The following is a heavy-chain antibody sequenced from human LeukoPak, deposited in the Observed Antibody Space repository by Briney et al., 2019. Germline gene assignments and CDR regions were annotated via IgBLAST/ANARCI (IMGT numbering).Heavy chain of an antibody. D-gene: IGHD5-24*01. CDR2: IIPIFGTA. J-gene: IGHJ4*02. CDR1: GGTFSSYA. Sequence: SVKVSCEASGGTFSSYAISWVRQASGQGLEWMGGIIPIFGTANYAQKFQGRVTITTDESTSTAYMELSSLRSEDTAVYYCARGPMATTARFDYWGQGTLVTVSS. V-gene: IGHV1-69*05. CDR3: ARGPMATTARFDY.